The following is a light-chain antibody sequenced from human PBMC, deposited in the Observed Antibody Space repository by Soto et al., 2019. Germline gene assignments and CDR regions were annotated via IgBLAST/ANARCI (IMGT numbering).Light chain of an antibody. CDR3: QHYNSYPFT. CDR1: QSISSW. Sequence: DIQMTQSPSTLSASVGDRVTITCRASQSISSWLAWYQQKPGKAPKLLIYKASSLESGVPSKFSGSGSGTEFTLTISSLQPYDFATYYCQHYNSYPFTFGPGTKVDIK. V-gene: IGKV1-5*03. J-gene: IGKJ3*01. CDR2: KAS.